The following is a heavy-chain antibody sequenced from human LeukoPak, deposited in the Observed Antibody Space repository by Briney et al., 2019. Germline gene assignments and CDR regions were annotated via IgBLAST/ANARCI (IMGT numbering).Heavy chain of an antibody. J-gene: IGHJ5*02. D-gene: IGHD1-26*01. CDR3: ARDLGAGLDWFDP. CDR2: INPNSGGT. Sequence: ASVKVSCKASGYTFTGYYMHWVRQAPGQGLEWMGWINPNSGGTNYAQKFQGWVTMTRDTSISTAYMGLSRLRSDDTAVYYCARDLGAGLDWFDPWGQGTLVTVSS. CDR1: GYTFTGYY. V-gene: IGHV1-2*04.